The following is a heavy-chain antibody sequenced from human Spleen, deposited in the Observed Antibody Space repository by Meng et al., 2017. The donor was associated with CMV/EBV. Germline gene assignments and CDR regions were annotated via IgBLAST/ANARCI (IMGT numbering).Heavy chain of an antibody. V-gene: IGHV3-30*02. CDR3: AKDRGTTSPYYYYGVDV. CDR1: GFTFSRDG. Sequence: GESLKISCAASGFTFSRDGMHWVRQAPGKGLEWVAFIRYDGSNKYYADSVKGRFTISRDNAKNSLYLQMNNLRPEDTALYYCAKDRGTTSPYYYYGVDVWGQGTTVTVSS. CDR2: IRYDGSNK. D-gene: IGHD2-2*01. J-gene: IGHJ6*02.